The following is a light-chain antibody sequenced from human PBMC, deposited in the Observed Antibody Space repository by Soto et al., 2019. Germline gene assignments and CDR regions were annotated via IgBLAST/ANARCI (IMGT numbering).Light chain of an antibody. V-gene: IGKV1-12*01. CDR3: QQANSFPFT. CDR1: QAITRS. Sequence: DLQMTQSPSSVSASVGDRVTITCRASQAITRSLAWYQQKAGEAPKLLIYAASILQSGVPSRFSGSGSGTDFTLTISRLQPEDFASYYCQQANSFPFTFGPGTKV. J-gene: IGKJ3*01. CDR2: AAS.